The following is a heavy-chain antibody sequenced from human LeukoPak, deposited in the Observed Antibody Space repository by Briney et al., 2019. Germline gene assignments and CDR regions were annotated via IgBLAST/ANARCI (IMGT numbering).Heavy chain of an antibody. J-gene: IGHJ4*02. Sequence: SETLSLTCTVSGGSISSYYWSWTRQPPGKGLEWIGYIYYSGSTNYNPSLKSRVTISVDTSKNQFSLKLSSVTAADTAVYYCARDGGSSGWRKGIFDYWGQGTLVTVSS. CDR3: ARDGGSSGWRKGIFDY. V-gene: IGHV4-59*01. D-gene: IGHD6-19*01. CDR1: GGSISSYY. CDR2: IYYSGST.